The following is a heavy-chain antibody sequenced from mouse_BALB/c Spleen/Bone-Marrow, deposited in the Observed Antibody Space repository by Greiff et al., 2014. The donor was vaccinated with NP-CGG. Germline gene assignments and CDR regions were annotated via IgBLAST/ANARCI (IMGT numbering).Heavy chain of an antibody. Sequence: VQLQQSGPDLVKPSQSLSLTCTVTGYSITSGYGWHWIRQFPGNKLEWVAYIHYSGYTDYNPSLKSRISITRDTSKNQFFLQLNSVTAEDTATYYCTREVRYEACFPYWGQGTLVTVSA. CDR1: GYSITSGYG. J-gene: IGHJ3*01. CDR3: TREVRYEACFPY. D-gene: IGHD2-14*01. V-gene: IGHV3-1*02. CDR2: IHYSGYT.